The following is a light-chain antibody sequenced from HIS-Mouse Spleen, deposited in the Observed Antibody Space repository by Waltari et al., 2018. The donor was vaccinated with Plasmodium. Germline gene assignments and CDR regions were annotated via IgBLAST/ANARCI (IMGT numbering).Light chain of an antibody. V-gene: IGKV1-8*01. J-gene: IGKJ4*01. CDR2: AAS. CDR3: QQYYSYLLT. CDR1: QGISSY. Sequence: AIRMTQSPSSFSASTGDRVTIICRASQGISSYFAWYQQKPGKAPKLLIYAASTLQSGVPSRFSGSGSGTDFTLTISCLQSEDFATYYCQQYYSYLLTFGGGTKVEIK.